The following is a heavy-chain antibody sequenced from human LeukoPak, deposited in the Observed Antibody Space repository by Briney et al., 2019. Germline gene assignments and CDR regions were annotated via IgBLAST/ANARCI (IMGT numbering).Heavy chain of an antibody. CDR1: GFTFSSYG. D-gene: IGHD3-9*01. CDR2: ISYDGSNK. J-gene: IGHJ4*02. V-gene: IGHV3-30*18. CDR3: AKDSRYFDWSNFDY. Sequence: GRSLRLSCAASGFTFSSYGMHWVRQAPGKGLEWVAVISYDGSNKYYADSVKGRFTISRDNSKNTLYLQMNSLRAEDTAVYYCAKDSRYFDWSNFDYWGQGTLVTVSS.